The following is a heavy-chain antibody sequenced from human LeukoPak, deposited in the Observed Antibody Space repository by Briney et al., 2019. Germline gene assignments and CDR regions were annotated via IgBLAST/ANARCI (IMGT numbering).Heavy chain of an antibody. V-gene: IGHV3-23*01. CDR3: AKRLSSGDYYDSSGYLGAFDI. Sequence: PVGSLRLSCAASGFTFSSYAMSWVRQAPGKGLEWVSAISGSGGSTHYADSVKGRFTISRDNSKNTLYLQMNSLRAEDTAVYYCAKRLSSGDYYDSSGYLGAFDIWGQGTMVTVSS. CDR1: GFTFSSYA. CDR2: ISGSGGST. J-gene: IGHJ3*02. D-gene: IGHD3-22*01.